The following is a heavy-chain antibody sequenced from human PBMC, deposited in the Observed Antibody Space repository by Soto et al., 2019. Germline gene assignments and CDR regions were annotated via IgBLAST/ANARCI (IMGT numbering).Heavy chain of an antibody. CDR2: IYYSGST. CDR1: GGSISSYY. V-gene: IGHV4-59*01. D-gene: IGHD3-3*01. Sequence: SETLSLTCTVSGGSISSYYWSWIRQPPGKGLEWIGYIYYSGSTNYNPSLKSRVTISVDTSKNQFSLKPSSVTAADTAVYYCASYDFWSGYGYFDYWGQGTLVTVSS. CDR3: ASYDFWSGYGYFDY. J-gene: IGHJ4*02.